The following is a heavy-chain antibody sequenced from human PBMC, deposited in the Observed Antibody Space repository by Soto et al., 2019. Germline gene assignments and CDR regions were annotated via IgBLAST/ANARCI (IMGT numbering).Heavy chain of an antibody. Sequence: SVKVSCKASGGTFSSYAISWVRQAPGQGLEWMGGIIPIFGTANYAQKFQGRVTITADESTSTAYMELSSLRSEDTAVYYCARLGYCISTSCPNPGMDVWGQGTAVTVSS. J-gene: IGHJ6*02. CDR1: GGTFSSYA. D-gene: IGHD2-2*01. V-gene: IGHV1-69*13. CDR3: ARLGYCISTSCPNPGMDV. CDR2: IIPIFGTA.